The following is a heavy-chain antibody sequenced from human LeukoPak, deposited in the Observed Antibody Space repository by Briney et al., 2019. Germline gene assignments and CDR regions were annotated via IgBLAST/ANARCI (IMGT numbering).Heavy chain of an antibody. CDR1: GFTFDDYA. CDR2: ISWNSGSI. CDR3: AKGSIAVADTVDY. V-gene: IGHV3-9*01. Sequence: GGSLRLSCAASGFTFDDYATHWVRQAPGKGLEWVSGISWNSGSIGYADSVKGRFTISRDNAKNSLYLQMNSLRAEDTALYYCAKGSIAVADTVDYWGQGTLVTVSS. D-gene: IGHD6-19*01. J-gene: IGHJ4*02.